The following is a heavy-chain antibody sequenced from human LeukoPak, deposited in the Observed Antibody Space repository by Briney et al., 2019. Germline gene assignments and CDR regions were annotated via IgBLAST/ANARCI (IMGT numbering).Heavy chain of an antibody. CDR2: INHGGST. J-gene: IGHJ6*03. V-gene: IGHV4-34*01. Sequence: SETLSLTCAVYGGSFSGDFWSWIRQSPGKGLEWIGEINHGGSTTYNPSLKSRVTISVDTSKNQFSLKLSSVTAADTAVYYCARGLEDIVVVVAARTNYYYYYMDVWGKGTTVTVSS. CDR1: GGSFSGDF. D-gene: IGHD2-15*01. CDR3: ARGLEDIVVVVAARTNYYYYYMDV.